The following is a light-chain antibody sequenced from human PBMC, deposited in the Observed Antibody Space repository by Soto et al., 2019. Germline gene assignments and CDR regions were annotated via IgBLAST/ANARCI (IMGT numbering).Light chain of an antibody. CDR3: GSWDSSLSAYV. J-gene: IGLJ1*01. CDR2: DDN. CDR1: SSNIGGNS. V-gene: IGLV1-51*01. Sequence: QSALTQPPSVSAAPGQKVTISFSGSSSNIGGNSVSWYQQLPGTAPKLLIYDDNKRPSGIPDRFSGSKSGTSATLGITGFQTGDEADYYCGSWDSSLSAYVFGTGTRSPS.